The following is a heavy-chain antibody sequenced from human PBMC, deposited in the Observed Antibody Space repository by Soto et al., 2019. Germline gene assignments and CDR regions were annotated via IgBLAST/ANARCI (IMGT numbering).Heavy chain of an antibody. V-gene: IGHV1-18*01. J-gene: IGHJ4*02. CDR1: GYTFSIYG. D-gene: IGHD3-10*01. Sequence: QIPLVQSGPEVRNPGASVKVSCKASGYTFSIYGINWVRQAPGQGLEWMGWTRPNNGNTKYAQNLQGRVTMTTDTSTSTAYMELRSLRPDDTAVYYCVRDLDGSGSYYTDYWGQGTLVTVSS. CDR3: VRDLDGSGSYYTDY. CDR2: TRPNNGNT.